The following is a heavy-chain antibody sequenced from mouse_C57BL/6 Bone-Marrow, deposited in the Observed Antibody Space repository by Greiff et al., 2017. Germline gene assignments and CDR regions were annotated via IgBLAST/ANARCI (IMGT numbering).Heavy chain of an antibody. CDR3: TSTGTARVYLDY. CDR1: GYTFTDSE. CDR2: IDPETGGT. J-gene: IGHJ2*01. Sequence: QVQLKQSGAELVRPGASVTLSCKASGYTFTDSEMHWVKQTPVHGLEWIGAIDPETGGTAYNQKFKGKAILTAAKSSSKAYMELRSLTSEDSAVYYCTSTGTARVYLDYGGQGTTLTVSS. D-gene: IGHD4-1*02. V-gene: IGHV1-15*01.